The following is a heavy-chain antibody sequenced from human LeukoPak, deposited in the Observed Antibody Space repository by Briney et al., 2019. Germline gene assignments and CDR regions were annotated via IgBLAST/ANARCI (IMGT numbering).Heavy chain of an antibody. V-gene: IGHV4-31*03. D-gene: IGHD6-19*01. J-gene: IGHJ6*02. CDR3: ARASVGSGWSDYYYGMDV. CDR2: IYYSGST. CDR1: GGSISSGGYY. Sequence: PSETLSLTCTVSGGSISSGGYYWSWIRQHPGKGLEWIGYIYYSGSTYYNPSLKSRVTMSVDTSKNQFSLKLSSVTAADTAVYYCARASVGSGWSDYYYGMDVWGQGTTVTVSS.